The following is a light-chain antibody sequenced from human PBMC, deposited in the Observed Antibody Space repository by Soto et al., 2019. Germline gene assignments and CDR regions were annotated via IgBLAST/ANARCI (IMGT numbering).Light chain of an antibody. CDR1: QTVSSN. CDR3: QQYNDWPPFT. J-gene: IGKJ3*01. V-gene: IGKV3-15*01. CDR2: GAS. Sequence: EIVMTQSPPTLSVSPGERATLSCRASQTVSSNLAWYQQKPGQAPRLLIYGASTRAPGIPARFSGSGSGTEFTLTISSLQSEDFAVYYCQQYNDWPPFTIGPGTRVDIK.